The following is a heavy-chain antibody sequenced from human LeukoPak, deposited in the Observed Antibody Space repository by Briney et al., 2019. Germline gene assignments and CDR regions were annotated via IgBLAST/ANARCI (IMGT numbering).Heavy chain of an antibody. Sequence: SETLSLTCAVSGGSISSGGYSWSWIRQPPGKGLEWIGYIYHSGSTYYNPSLKSRVTISVDRSKNQFSLKLSSVTAADTAVYYCARDQSSTWGGYNWFDPWGQGTLVTVSS. CDR1: GGSISSGGYS. J-gene: IGHJ5*02. CDR2: IYHSGST. V-gene: IGHV4-30-2*01. D-gene: IGHD2-2*01. CDR3: ARDQSSTWGGYNWFDP.